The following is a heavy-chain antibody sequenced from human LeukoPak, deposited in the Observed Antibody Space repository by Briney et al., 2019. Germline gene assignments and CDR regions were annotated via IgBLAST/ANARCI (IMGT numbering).Heavy chain of an antibody. V-gene: IGHV1-8*03. Sequence: ASVKVSCKASGYTFTSYDINWVRQATGQGLEWMGWMNPNSGNTGYAQKFQGRVTITRNTSISTAYMELSSLRSEDTAVYYCARGVTIFGVVTPIRRWFDPWGQGTLVTVSS. D-gene: IGHD3-3*01. CDR3: ARGVTIFGVVTPIRRWFDP. CDR1: GYTFTSYD. J-gene: IGHJ5*02. CDR2: MNPNSGNT.